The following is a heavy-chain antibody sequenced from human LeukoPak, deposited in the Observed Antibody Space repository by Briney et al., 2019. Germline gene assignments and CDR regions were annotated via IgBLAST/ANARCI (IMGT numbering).Heavy chain of an antibody. CDR2: INPNSGGT. J-gene: IGHJ5*02. D-gene: IGHD3-9*01. CDR3: ARGSIFPGNWFDP. Sequence: ASVKVSCKASGYTFTAYYMHWVRQAPGQGLEWMGWINPNSGGTKYAQKFQGRVTMTRDTSISTAYMDLSSLTSDDTAVYYCARGSIFPGNWFDPWGQGTLVTVSS. V-gene: IGHV1-2*02. CDR1: GYTFTAYY.